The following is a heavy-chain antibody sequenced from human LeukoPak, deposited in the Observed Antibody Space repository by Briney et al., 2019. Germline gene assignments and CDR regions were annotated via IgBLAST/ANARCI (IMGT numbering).Heavy chain of an antibody. D-gene: IGHD5-18*01. CDR1: GLTVSSNY. J-gene: IGHJ5*02. V-gene: IGHV3-53*01. Sequence: GGSLRLSCAASGLTVSSNYMSCARQAPGKGLEWVSVIYRGGSTYYADSVKGRFTISRDNSKNTLYLQMNSLRAEDRAVYYCARGGYSYGYWCDPWGQGTLVTVSS. CDR2: IYRGGST. CDR3: ARGGYSYGYWCDP.